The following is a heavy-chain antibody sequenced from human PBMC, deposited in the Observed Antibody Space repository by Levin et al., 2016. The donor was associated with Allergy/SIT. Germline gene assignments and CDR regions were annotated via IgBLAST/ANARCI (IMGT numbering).Heavy chain of an antibody. J-gene: IGHJ6*02. Sequence: WVRQAPGQGLEWMGWISAYNGNTNYAQKLQGRVTMTTDTSTSTAYMELRSLRSDDTAVYYCARTSSGGSPGVVDYYYGMDVWGQGTTVTVSS. D-gene: IGHD2-15*01. CDR2: ISAYNGNT. CDR3: ARTSSGGSPGVVDYYYGMDV. V-gene: IGHV1-18*01.